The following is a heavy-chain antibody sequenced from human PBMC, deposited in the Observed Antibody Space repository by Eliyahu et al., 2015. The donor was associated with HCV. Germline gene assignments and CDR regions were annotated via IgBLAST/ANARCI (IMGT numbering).Heavy chain of an antibody. Sequence: QVQLQESGPRLVKPSETLSLTCTVSGGSMNNYYWTWIRQPPGKGLEWIGYIYYTGGTQYNPPLKSRLAILVDTSKNQFSLRLSSVTAADTAVYYCARPHTQWVGNDAFDIWGQGTMVTVSS. CDR3: ARPHTQWVGNDAFDI. CDR2: IYYTGGT. CDR1: GGSMNNYY. V-gene: IGHV4-59*01. J-gene: IGHJ3*02. D-gene: IGHD6-19*01.